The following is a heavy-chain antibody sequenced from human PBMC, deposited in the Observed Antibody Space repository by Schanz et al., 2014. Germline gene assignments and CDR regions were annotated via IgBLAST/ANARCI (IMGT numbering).Heavy chain of an antibody. D-gene: IGHD6-13*01. J-gene: IGHJ4*01. CDR2: IKQHGNEK. CDR1: GFAFNSYA. CDR3: AREQIMAAAGLVDY. Sequence: EVQLLESGGGLVQPGGSLRLSCTASGFAFNSYAMSWVRQAPGKGLEWVANIKQHGNEKYYVDSVKGRFTISRDNSRNTLYLQMNSLRTEDTAVYYCAREQIMAAAGLVDYWGHGTLVTVSS. V-gene: IGHV3-7*05.